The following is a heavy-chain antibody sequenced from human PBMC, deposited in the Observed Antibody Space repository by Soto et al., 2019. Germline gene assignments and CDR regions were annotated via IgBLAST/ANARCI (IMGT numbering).Heavy chain of an antibody. CDR3: AKARVGDSSGWYSALDY. J-gene: IGHJ4*02. CDR1: GFTFIDNA. D-gene: IGHD6-19*01. CDR2: ISWNSGSI. Sequence: PGGALRLTCAASGFTFIDNAMHWVRQAPGKGLEWVSGISWNSGSIGYADSVKGRFTISRDNAKNSLYLQMNSLRAEDTALYYCAKARVGDSSGWYSALDYWGQGTLVTVSS. V-gene: IGHV3-9*01.